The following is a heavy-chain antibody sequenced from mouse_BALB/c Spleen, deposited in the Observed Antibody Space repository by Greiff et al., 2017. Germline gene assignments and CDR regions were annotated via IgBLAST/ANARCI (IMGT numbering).Heavy chain of an antibody. J-gene: IGHJ4*01. CDR2: ISDGGSYT. CDR1: GFTFSDYY. Sequence: EVQLVESGGGLVKPGGSLKLSCAASGFTFSDYYMYWVRQTPEKRLEWVATISDGGSYTYYPDSVKGRFTISRDNAKNNLYLQMSSLKSEDTAMYYCARAQLNYAMDYWGQGTSVTVSS. D-gene: IGHD4-1*02. CDR3: ARAQLNYAMDY. V-gene: IGHV5-4*02.